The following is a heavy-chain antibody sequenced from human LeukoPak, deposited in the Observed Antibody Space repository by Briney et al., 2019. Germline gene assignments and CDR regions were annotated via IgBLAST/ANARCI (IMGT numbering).Heavy chain of an antibody. CDR1: GYTFTSHD. D-gene: IGHD3-10*01. CDR3: ASRLLWFGVHAFDI. CDR2: MNPNSGNT. V-gene: IGHV1-8*01. Sequence: ASVKVSCKASGYTFTSHDINWVRQATGQGLEWMGWMNPNSGNTGYAQKFQGRVTMTRNTSISTAYMELSSLRSEDTAVYYCASRLLWFGVHAFDIWGQGTMVTVSS. J-gene: IGHJ3*02.